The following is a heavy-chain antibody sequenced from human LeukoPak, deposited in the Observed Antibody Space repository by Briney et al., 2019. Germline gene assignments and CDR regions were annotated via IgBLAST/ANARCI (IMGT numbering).Heavy chain of an antibody. CDR3: ATGIQLWSKYYYYYGMDV. CDR1: GYTLTELS. CDR2: FDPEDGET. D-gene: IGHD5-18*01. J-gene: IGHJ6*02. V-gene: IGHV1-24*01. Sequence: ASVTVSCKVSGYTLTELSMHWVRQAPGKGLGWMGGFDPEDGETIYAQKFQGRVTMTEDTSTDTAYMELSSLRSEDTAVYYCATGIQLWSKYYYYYGMDVWGQGTTVTVSS.